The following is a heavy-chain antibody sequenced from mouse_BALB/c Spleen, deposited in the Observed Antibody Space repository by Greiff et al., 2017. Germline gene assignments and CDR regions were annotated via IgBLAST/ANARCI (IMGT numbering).Heavy chain of an antibody. Sequence: EVKVVESGGGLVKLGGSLKLSCAASGFTFSSYYMSWVRQTPEKRLELVAAINSNGGSTYYPDTVKGRFTISRDNAKNTLYLQMSSLKSEDTALYYCARPMINYAMDYWGQGTSVTVSS. V-gene: IGHV5-6-2*01. CDR2: INSNGGST. CDR1: GFTFSSYY. J-gene: IGHJ4*01. D-gene: IGHD2-4*01. CDR3: ARPMINYAMDY.